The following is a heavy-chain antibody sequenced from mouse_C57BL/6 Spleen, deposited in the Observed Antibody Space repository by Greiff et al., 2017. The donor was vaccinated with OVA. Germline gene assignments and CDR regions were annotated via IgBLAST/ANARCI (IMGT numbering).Heavy chain of an antibody. CDR3: ARELTGTRYFDV. V-gene: IGHV1-52*01. CDR2: IDPSDSET. CDR1: GYTFTSYW. J-gene: IGHJ1*03. D-gene: IGHD4-1*01. Sequence: QVQLQQSGAELVRPGSSVKLSCKASGYTFTSYWMHWVKQRPIQGLEWIGNIDPSDSETHYNQKFKDKATLTVDKSSSTAYMQLSSLTSEDSAVYYCARELTGTRYFDVWGTGTTVTVSS.